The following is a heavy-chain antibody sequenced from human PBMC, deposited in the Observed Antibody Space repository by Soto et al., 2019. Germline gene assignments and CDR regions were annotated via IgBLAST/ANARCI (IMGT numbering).Heavy chain of an antibody. Sequence: QVQLQESGPGLVKPSQTLSLTCTVSGGSVSSDDSYWSWIRQPPGKGLEWIGYIYYSGNTNYNPSLKSRVTVSVDTSKNHVSLKLSSVTAADTAVYYCARDPRGSPGGYFDYWGQGTLVTVSS. D-gene: IGHD2-15*01. J-gene: IGHJ4*02. CDR2: IYYSGNT. V-gene: IGHV4-30-4*01. CDR3: ARDPRGSPGGYFDY. CDR1: GGSVSSDDSY.